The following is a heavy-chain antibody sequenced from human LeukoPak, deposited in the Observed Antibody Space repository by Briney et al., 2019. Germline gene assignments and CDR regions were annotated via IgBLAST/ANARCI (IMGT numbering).Heavy chain of an antibody. CDR3: ATKVVSEYFDL. V-gene: IGHV1-69*13. D-gene: IGHD2-15*01. CDR2: IIPIFGTA. J-gene: IGHJ2*01. Sequence: ASVKVSCKASEGTFTSYAISWVRQPPGQGLEWMGGIIPIFGTANYAQKFQGRVTITADESASTAYMELSSLRSEDTAVYYCATKVVSEYFDLWGRGTLVTVSS. CDR1: EGTFTSYA.